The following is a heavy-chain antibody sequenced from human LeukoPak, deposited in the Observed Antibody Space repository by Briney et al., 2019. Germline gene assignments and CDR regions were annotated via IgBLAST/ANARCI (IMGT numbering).Heavy chain of an antibody. J-gene: IGHJ3*02. V-gene: IGHV3-21*01. D-gene: IGHD3-22*01. CDR3: ARDGEQQLEPYYYDSSGYWDDAFDI. CDR1: GFTFSSYS. CDR2: ISSSSSYI. Sequence: PGGSLRLSCAASGFTFSSYSMNWVRQAPGKGLEWVSSISSSSSYIYYADSVKGRFTISRDNAKNSLYLQMNSLRAEDTAVYYCARDGEQQLEPYYYDSSGYWDDAFDIWGQGTMVTVSS.